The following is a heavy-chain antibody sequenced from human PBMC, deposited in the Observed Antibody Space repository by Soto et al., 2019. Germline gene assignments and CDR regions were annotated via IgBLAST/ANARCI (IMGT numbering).Heavy chain of an antibody. CDR1: GFTFSDYY. Sequence: QVQLVESGGGLVKPGGSLRLSCAASGFTFSDYYMSWIRQAPGKGLEWVSYISSSGSTIYYADSVKGRFTISRDNAKNSLYLQMHSLRAEDTAVYYCVVSVTRYWYFDLWGRGTLVTVSS. D-gene: IGHD4-17*01. CDR2: ISSSGSTI. V-gene: IGHV3-11*01. CDR3: VVSVTRYWYFDL. J-gene: IGHJ2*01.